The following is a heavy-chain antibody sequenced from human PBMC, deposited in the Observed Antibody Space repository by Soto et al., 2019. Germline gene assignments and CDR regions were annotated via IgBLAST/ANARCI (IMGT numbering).Heavy chain of an antibody. CDR3: ARDLPEMATTKVIYGMDV. Sequence: QVQLVQSGAEVKKPGSSVKVSCKASGGTFSSYAISWVRQAPGQGLEWMGGIIPIFGTAAYAQKFQGRVTITADKSTSTAYMELSSLRSEDTAVYYCARDLPEMATTKVIYGMDVWGQGTTVTVSS. CDR1: GGTFSSYA. J-gene: IGHJ6*02. D-gene: IGHD5-12*01. V-gene: IGHV1-69*14. CDR2: IIPIFGTA.